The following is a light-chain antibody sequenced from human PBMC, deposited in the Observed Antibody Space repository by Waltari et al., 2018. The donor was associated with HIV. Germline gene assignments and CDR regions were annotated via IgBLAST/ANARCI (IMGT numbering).Light chain of an antibody. CDR2: EVS. J-gene: IGLJ2*01. V-gene: IGLV2-23*02. CDR1: SRDVGSLNI. CDR3: CSYAGSSTLV. Sequence: QSALTQPASVSGSPGQSITISCTGTSRDVGSLNIFTWYQQHPGKAPKLMIYEVSKRPSGVSNRFSGSKSGNTASLTISGLQAEDEADYYCCSYAGSSTLVFGGGTKLTVL.